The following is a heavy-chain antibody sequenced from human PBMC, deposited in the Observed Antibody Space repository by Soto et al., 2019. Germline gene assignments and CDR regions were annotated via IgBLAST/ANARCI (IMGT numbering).Heavy chain of an antibody. D-gene: IGHD6-13*01. V-gene: IGHV3-11*01. Sequence: GGSLRLSCAASGFTFSDYYMSWIRQAPGKGLEWVSYISSSGSTIYYAGPVKGRFTISRDNAKNSLYLQMNSLRAEDTAVYYCARAYFLSRSSWFPRGNWFDPWGQGTLVTVS. J-gene: IGHJ5*02. CDR3: ARAYFLSRSSWFPRGNWFDP. CDR2: ISSSGSTI. CDR1: GFTFSDYY.